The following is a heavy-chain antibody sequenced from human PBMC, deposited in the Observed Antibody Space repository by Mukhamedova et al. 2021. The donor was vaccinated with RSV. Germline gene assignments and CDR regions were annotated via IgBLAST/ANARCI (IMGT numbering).Heavy chain of an antibody. CDR2: SRAKSHSYTA. D-gene: IGHD6-19*01. J-gene: IGHJ6*02. V-gene: IGHV3-72*01. CDR3: ARVSLGGGFGLDV. Sequence: VGRSRAKSHSYTAEYAASVKDRFTVSRDESETSLYLQINSLKTEDTAVYYCARVSLGGGFGLDVSGQRTTVTVSS.